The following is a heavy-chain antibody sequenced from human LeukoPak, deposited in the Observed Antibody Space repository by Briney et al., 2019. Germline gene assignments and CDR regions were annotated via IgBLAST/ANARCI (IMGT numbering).Heavy chain of an antibody. J-gene: IGHJ4*02. CDR2: INHSGST. CDR3: ARGPGTWYYY. CDR1: GGSFSGYY. V-gene: IGHV4-34*01. Sequence: SETRSLTCAVYGGSFSGYYWSCIRQPPGKGLEWIGEINHSGSTNYNPSLKSRVTISIDTSKNQFSLKLSSVTAADTALYYCARGPGTWYYYWGQGTLVTVS. D-gene: IGHD6-13*01.